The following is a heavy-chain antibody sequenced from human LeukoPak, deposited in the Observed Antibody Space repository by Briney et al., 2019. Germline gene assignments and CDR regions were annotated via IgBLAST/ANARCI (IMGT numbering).Heavy chain of an antibody. CDR1: GFTFSSYS. CDR3: AKDEYPHYYCMDV. V-gene: IGHV3-21*01. Sequence: GGSLRLSCAASGFTFSSYSMNWVRQAPGKGLEWVSSISSSSSYIYYADSVKGRFTISRDNSKNTLYLQMNSLRAEDTAVYYCAKDEYPHYYCMDVWGKGTTVTVSS. CDR2: ISSSSSYI. D-gene: IGHD6-6*01. J-gene: IGHJ6*03.